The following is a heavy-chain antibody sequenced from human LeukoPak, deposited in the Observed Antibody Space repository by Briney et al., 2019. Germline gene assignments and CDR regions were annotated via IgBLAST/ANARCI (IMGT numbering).Heavy chain of an antibody. V-gene: IGHV1-69*05. J-gene: IGHJ5*02. CDR1: GGTFSSYA. CDR3: ARLGYSYGYGVWFDP. D-gene: IGHD5-18*01. Sequence: ASVKVSCKASGGTFSSYAISWVRQAPGQGLEWMGGIIPIFGTANYAQNFQGRVTITRNTSISTAYMELSSLRSEDTAVYYCARLGYSYGYGVWFDPWGQGTLVTVSS. CDR2: IIPIFGTA.